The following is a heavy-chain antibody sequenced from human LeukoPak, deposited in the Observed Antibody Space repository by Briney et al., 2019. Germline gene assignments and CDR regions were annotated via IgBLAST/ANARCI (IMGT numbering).Heavy chain of an antibody. V-gene: IGHV4-59*08. CDR2: IYYSGST. CDR1: GGSISSYY. CDR3: ASDTPGSGYRFDY. Sequence: SETLSLTCTGAGGSISSYYWSWIRQPPGKGLEWVGYIYYSGSTNYNPPLKSRVTISVDTSKNQFALKLSSVPPPDTDVYYCASDTPGSGYRFDYCGQGTLVTVFS. D-gene: IGHD6-19*01. J-gene: IGHJ4*02.